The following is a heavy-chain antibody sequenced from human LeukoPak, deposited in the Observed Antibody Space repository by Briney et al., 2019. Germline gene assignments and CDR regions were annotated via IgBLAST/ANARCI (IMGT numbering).Heavy chain of an antibody. V-gene: IGHV3-48*01. Sequence: GGSLRLSCAASGFTFSSYAMSWVRQAPGKGLEWVSYISSSSSTIYYADSVKGRFTISRDNAKNSLYLQMNSLRAEDTAVYYCARGGQYSSPGTYYYYYMDVWGKGTTVTVSS. CDR3: ARGGQYSSPGTYYYYYMDV. D-gene: IGHD6-6*01. CDR1: GFTFSSYA. CDR2: ISSSSSTI. J-gene: IGHJ6*03.